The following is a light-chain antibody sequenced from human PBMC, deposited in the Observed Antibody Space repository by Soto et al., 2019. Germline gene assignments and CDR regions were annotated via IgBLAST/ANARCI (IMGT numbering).Light chain of an antibody. Sequence: DIVMTQSPDSLAVSLGERATINCKSSQSVLYSSNNKNYLAWYQQKPGQPPKLLIYWASTREYGVPHRFSGSGSGTDFTLTISSLQAEDVAVYYCQQYYSTPGTFGQGTKVEIK. CDR3: QQYYSTPGT. V-gene: IGKV4-1*01. CDR1: QSVLYSSNNKNY. CDR2: WAS. J-gene: IGKJ1*01.